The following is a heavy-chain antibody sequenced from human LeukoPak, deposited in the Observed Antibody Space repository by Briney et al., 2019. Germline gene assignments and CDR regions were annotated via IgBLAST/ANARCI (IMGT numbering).Heavy chain of an antibody. CDR3: ARKFFRGVGAIGY. J-gene: IGHJ4*02. CDR2: MNPNSGNT. V-gene: IGHV1-8*03. D-gene: IGHD1-26*01. Sequence: GWMNPNSGNTGYAQKFQGRVTITRNTSISTAYMELSSLRSEDTAVYYCARKFFRGVGAIGYWGQGTLVTVSS.